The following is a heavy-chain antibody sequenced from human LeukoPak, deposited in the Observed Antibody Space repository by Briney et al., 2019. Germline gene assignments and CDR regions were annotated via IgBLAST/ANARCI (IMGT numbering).Heavy chain of an antibody. J-gene: IGHJ3*02. CDR3: VTGDNPDYTWENHRLDAFDI. CDR1: GFSFSQHS. CDR2: ITGGGTFT. D-gene: IGHD3-16*01. Sequence: GGPLRLSCEASGFSFSQHSMGWVRLAPGKGLEWVSSITGGGTFTFYADSVKGRFTVSKDNANNLLFLQLHSLRADDTAIYYCVTGDNPDYTWENHRLDAFDIWGQGTMVTVSS. V-gene: IGHV3-21*01.